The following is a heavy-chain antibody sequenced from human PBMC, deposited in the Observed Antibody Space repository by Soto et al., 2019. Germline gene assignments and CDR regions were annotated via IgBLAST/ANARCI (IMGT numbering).Heavy chain of an antibody. CDR2: IYYSGTT. CDR3: ARDRVLWFGELLQGGYYYYGMDV. J-gene: IGHJ6*02. CDR1: GDSINNADYY. D-gene: IGHD3-10*01. V-gene: IGHV4-31*03. Sequence: SETLSLTCSVSGDSINNADYYWSWIRQHAGQGLEWIGYIYYSGTTYYNPSLKSRVTISMDTSKNQFSLKLSSVTAADTAVYYCARDRVLWFGELLQGGYYYYGMDVWGQGTTVTVSS.